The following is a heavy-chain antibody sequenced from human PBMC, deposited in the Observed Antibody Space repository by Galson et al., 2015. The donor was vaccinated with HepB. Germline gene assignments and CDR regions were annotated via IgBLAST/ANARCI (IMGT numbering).Heavy chain of an antibody. J-gene: IGHJ4*02. V-gene: IGHV3-21*01. D-gene: IGHD3/OR15-3a*01. CDR1: GFTLSDYT. CDR2: IGSASTYI. CDR3: ARGPDWEFDY. Sequence: SLRLSCAASGFTLSDYTMNWIRQAPGQGLEWVSSIGSASTYIYYADSVEGRFTISRDNAKNSVFLQMSSLRVDDTAVYYCARGPDWEFDYWGQGTLVTVSS.